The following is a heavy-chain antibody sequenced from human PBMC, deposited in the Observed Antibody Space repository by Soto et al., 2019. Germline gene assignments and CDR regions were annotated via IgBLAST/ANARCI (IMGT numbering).Heavy chain of an antibody. V-gene: IGHV3-48*03. D-gene: IGHD3-9*01. J-gene: IGHJ6*02. CDR2: ISSSGSTI. CDR3: ARDEERVLRYFVVFLACSYNYDIMDC. CDR1: GVTFSSYE. Sequence: GVSLRLSCAASGVTFSSYEMNWVRQAPGKGLEWVSYISSSGSTIYYADSVKGRFTISRDNAKNSLYLQMNSLRAEDTAVYYCARDEERVLRYFVVFLACSYNYDIMDCRGQGTSVTV.